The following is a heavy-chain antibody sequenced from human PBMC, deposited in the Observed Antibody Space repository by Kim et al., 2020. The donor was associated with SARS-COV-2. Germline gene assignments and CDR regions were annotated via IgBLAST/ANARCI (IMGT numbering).Heavy chain of an antibody. CDR2: IKQDGSEK. V-gene: IGHV3-7*04. D-gene: IGHD3-9*01. CDR3: ARFGYDILTGSDYYGIDV. J-gene: IGHJ6*01. Sequence: VANIKQDGSEKYYVESVKGRFTISRDNAKNSLYLQMNSLRAEYTAVYYCARFGYDILTGSDYYGIDV.